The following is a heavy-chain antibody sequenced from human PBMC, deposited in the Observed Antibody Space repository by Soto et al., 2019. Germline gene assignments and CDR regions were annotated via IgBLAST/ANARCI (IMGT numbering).Heavy chain of an antibody. J-gene: IGHJ4*02. D-gene: IGHD3-22*01. CDR2: ISWNSAII. CDR1: RFTFDDYA. CDR3: VRATYFSDSSGYTRCFDY. V-gene: IGHV3-9*01. Sequence: EVQLEESGGGLVQAGRSLRLSCAASRFTFDDYALHWVRQAPGKGLEWVSGISWNSAIISYADSVKGRFSISRDNAKKYVYLQMDSLRPEDTALYYCVRATYFSDSSGYTRCFDYWGQGTLVTVSS.